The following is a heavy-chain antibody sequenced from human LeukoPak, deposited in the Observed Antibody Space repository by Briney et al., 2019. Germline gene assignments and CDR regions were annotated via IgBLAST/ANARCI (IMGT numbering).Heavy chain of an antibody. CDR2: IYYSGST. CDR1: GGSISSYY. Sequence: PSETLSLTCTASGGSISSYYWSWIRQPPGKGLEWIGYIYYSGSTNYNPSLKSRVTISVDTSKNQFSLKLSSVTAADTAVYYCARAGVIVGPSFDLWGRGTLVTVSS. J-gene: IGHJ2*01. CDR3: ARAGVIVGPSFDL. V-gene: IGHV4-59*01. D-gene: IGHD3-22*01.